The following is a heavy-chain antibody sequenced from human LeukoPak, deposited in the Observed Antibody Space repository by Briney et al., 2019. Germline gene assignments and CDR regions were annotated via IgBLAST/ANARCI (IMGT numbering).Heavy chain of an antibody. Sequence: GGSLRLSCAASGFTFDDYGMSWVRQAPGKGLEWVSGINWNGGSTGYADSVKGRFTISRDNAKNSLYLQMNSLRAEDPALYYWARVRAGAVGGTGGGYFDYWGQGTLVTVSS. CDR2: INWNGGST. D-gene: IGHD6-19*01. CDR1: GFTFDDYG. J-gene: IGHJ4*02. CDR3: ARVRAGAVGGTGGGYFDY. V-gene: IGHV3-20*04.